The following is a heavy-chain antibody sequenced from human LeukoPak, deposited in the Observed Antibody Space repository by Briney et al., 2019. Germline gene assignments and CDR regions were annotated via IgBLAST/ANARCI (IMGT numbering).Heavy chain of an antibody. D-gene: IGHD3-22*01. Sequence: GGSLRLSCAASGFTFTSYAMSWVRQAPGKGLEWVSAMSVSDGSTYYADSVKGRFTVSRDNSKNTLYLEMKSLRGEDTAVYYCAKDGVGDSSGYYLLEHWGQGTLVTVSS. CDR3: AKDGVGDSSGYYLLEH. CDR2: MSVSDGST. J-gene: IGHJ1*01. CDR1: GFTFTSYA. V-gene: IGHV3-23*01.